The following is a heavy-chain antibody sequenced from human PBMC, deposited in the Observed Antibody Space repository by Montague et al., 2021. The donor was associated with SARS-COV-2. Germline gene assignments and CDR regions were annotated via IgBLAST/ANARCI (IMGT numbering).Heavy chain of an antibody. CDR3: ARHLAVGTSGFDI. CDR2: THYTGSA. J-gene: IGHJ3*02. Sequence: SETLSLTCTVSGGSINNYYWRWIRQPPEKGPEWIAFTHYTGSANYNPSLKSRATISVDPYKNQCSLKLTSVTAADAALYYCARHLAVGTSGFDIWGQGTMVTVSS. CDR1: GGSINNYY. D-gene: IGHD6-19*01. V-gene: IGHV4-59*08.